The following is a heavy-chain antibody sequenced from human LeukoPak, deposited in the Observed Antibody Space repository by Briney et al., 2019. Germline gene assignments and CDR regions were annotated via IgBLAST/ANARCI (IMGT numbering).Heavy chain of an antibody. D-gene: IGHD3-3*02. CDR1: GYTFTGYY. CDR2: INPNSGGT. V-gene: IGHV1-2*04. J-gene: IGHJ6*02. Sequence: ASVKVSCKASGYTFTGYYMHWVRQAPGQGLEWMGWINPNSGGTNYAQKFQGWVTMTRDTSISTAYMELSRLRSDDTAVYYCARDRIRSKTYGMDVWGQGTTVTVSS. CDR3: ARDRIRSKTYGMDV.